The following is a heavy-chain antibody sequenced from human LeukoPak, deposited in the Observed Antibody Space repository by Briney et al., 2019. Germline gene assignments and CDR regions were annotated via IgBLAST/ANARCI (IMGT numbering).Heavy chain of an antibody. CDR3: AKDRHPTIAVASRYYFDY. CDR1: GFTFSSYS. CDR2: ISSSSSYI. V-gene: IGHV3-21*04. J-gene: IGHJ4*02. D-gene: IGHD5-12*01. Sequence: GGSLRLSCAASGFTFSSYSMNWVRQAPGKGLEWVSSISSSSSYIYYADSVKGRFTISRDNAKNSLYLQMNSLRAEDTAVYYCAKDRHPTIAVASRYYFDYWGQGTLVTVSS.